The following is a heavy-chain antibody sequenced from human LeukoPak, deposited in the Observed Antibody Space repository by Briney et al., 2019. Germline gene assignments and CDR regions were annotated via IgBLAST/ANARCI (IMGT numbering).Heavy chain of an antibody. D-gene: IGHD2-15*01. V-gene: IGHV3-21*01. CDR2: ISSSSSYI. J-gene: IGHJ4*02. Sequence: GGSLRLSCAASGFTFSSYAMSWVRQAPGKGLEWVSSISSSSSYIYYADSVKGRFTISRDNAKNSLYLQMNSLRAEDTAVYYCAREVLGYCSGGSCYFDYWGQGTLVTVSS. CDR3: AREVLGYCSGGSCYFDY. CDR1: GFTFSSYA.